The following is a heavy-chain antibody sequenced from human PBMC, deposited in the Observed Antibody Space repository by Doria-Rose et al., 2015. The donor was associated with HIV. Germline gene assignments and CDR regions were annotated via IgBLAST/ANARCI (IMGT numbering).Heavy chain of an antibody. V-gene: IGHV4-59*01. CDR1: GGSISHYY. CDR2: IFYTGST. J-gene: IGHJ4*02. D-gene: IGHD1-26*01. CDR3: ARVLSGTYDY. Sequence: QVQLQESGPGLGKPSETLCLTCSVSGGSISHYYWSWIRQPPGKGLEYIGDIFYTGSTNYSTSLKSRVSISIDTSKNKFSLRLSSVTAADTAVYYCARVLSGTYDYWGQGTLVTVSS.